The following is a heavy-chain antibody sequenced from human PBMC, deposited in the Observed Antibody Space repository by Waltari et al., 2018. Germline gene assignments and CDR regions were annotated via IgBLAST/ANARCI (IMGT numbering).Heavy chain of an antibody. Sequence: QVQLVESGGGVVQPGRSLRLSCAASGFTFSSHGRHWVRQAPGKGLEWVAVIWYDGSNKYYADSVKGRFTISRDNSKNTLYLQMNSLRAEDTAVYYCARGGYTDWFDPWGQGTLVTVSS. V-gene: IGHV3-33*01. CDR2: IWYDGSNK. J-gene: IGHJ5*02. D-gene: IGHD5-12*01. CDR1: GFTFSSHG. CDR3: ARGGYTDWFDP.